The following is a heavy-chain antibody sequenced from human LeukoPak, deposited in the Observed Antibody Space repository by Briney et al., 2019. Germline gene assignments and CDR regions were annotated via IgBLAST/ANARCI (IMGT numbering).Heavy chain of an antibody. J-gene: IGHJ4*02. V-gene: IGHV4-59*10. CDR1: GGSFSSYY. Sequence: PSETLSLTCAVYGGSFSSYYWSWIRQPAGKGLEWIGRIYTSGSTNYNPSLKSRVTMSVDTSKNQFSLKLSSVTAADTAVYYCARQREDATHYDILTGYHDYWGQGTLVTVSS. CDR2: IYTSGST. D-gene: IGHD3-9*01. CDR3: ARQREDATHYDILTGYHDY.